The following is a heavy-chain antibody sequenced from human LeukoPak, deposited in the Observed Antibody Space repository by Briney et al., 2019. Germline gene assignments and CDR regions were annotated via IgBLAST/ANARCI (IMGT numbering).Heavy chain of an antibody. J-gene: IGHJ4*02. D-gene: IGHD5-24*01. Sequence: PSETLSLTCSVSGASITDYYWSWIRQPPAKGLEWIGYINYSGSPTCNASLMSRVTLSLDTSQKQFSLMLTNMTAADTAVYYCAYGGDAYKTGYWGQGTLVTVSS. V-gene: IGHV4-59*01. CDR2: INYSGSP. CDR1: GASITDYY. CDR3: AYGGDAYKTGY.